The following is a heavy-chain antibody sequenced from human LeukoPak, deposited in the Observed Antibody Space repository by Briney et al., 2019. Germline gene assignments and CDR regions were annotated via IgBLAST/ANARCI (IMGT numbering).Heavy chain of an antibody. D-gene: IGHD2-15*01. V-gene: IGHV4-59*08. J-gene: IGHJ3*02. Sequence: SETLSLTCTVSGGSISGYYWSWIRQPPGKGLEWIGYIYYSGSTNYNPSLKSRVTISVDTSKNQFSLKLSSVTAADTAVYYCARHGSGYCSGGSCYGFDAFDIWGQGTMATVSS. CDR1: GGSISGYY. CDR2: IYYSGST. CDR3: ARHGSGYCSGGSCYGFDAFDI.